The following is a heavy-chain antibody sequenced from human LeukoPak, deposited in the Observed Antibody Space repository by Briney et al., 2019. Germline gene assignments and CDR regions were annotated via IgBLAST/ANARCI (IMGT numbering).Heavy chain of an antibody. CDR1: GGSFSGYF. D-gene: IGHD3/OR15-3a*01. CDR2: IYYSGST. CDR3: ARLLDPDGYYYYYMDV. J-gene: IGHJ6*03. Sequence: SETLSLTCAVYGGSFSGYFWSWIRQPPGKGLEWIGYIYYSGSTNYNPSLKSRVTISVDTSKNQFSLKLSSVTAADAAVYYCARLLDPDGYYYYYMDVWGKGTTVTISS. V-gene: IGHV4-59*01.